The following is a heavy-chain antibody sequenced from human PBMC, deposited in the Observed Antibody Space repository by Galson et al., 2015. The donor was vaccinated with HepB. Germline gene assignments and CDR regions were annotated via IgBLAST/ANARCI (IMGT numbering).Heavy chain of an antibody. V-gene: IGHV7-4-1*02. J-gene: IGHJ4*02. Sequence: KASGYTFTSYAMNWVRQAPGQGLEWMGWINTNTGNPTYAQGFTGRFVFSLDTSVSTAYLQISSLKAADTAVHYCARLVTGYCSSTSCYPDYWGQGTLVTVSS. CDR1: GYTFTSYA. D-gene: IGHD2-2*01. CDR3: ARLVTGYCSSTSCYPDY. CDR2: INTNTGNP.